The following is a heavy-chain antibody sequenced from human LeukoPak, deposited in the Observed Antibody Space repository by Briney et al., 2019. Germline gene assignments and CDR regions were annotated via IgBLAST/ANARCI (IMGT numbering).Heavy chain of an antibody. Sequence: PGGSLRLSCAASGFTFSSYEMNWVRQAPGKGLEWVSYISSSGSTIYYADSVKGRFTISRDNAKNSLYLQMNSLRAEDTAVYYCARDLGYCSSTSCSVGAFDIWGQGTMVTVSS. CDR1: GFTFSSYE. J-gene: IGHJ3*02. D-gene: IGHD2-2*01. CDR2: ISSSGSTI. CDR3: ARDLGYCSSTSCSVGAFDI. V-gene: IGHV3-48*03.